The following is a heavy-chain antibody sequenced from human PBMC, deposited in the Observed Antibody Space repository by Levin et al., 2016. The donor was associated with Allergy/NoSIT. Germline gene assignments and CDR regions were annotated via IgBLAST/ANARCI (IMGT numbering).Heavy chain of an antibody. V-gene: IGHV4-39*01. CDR2: IYYSGST. Sequence: SETLSLTCTVSGGSISSSSYYWGWIRQPPGKGLEWIGSIYYSGSTYYNPSLKSRVTISVDTSKNQFSLKLSSVTAADTAVYYCARLCLIAAAGYPRDYWGQGTLVTVSS. D-gene: IGHD6-13*01. CDR1: GGSISSSSYY. CDR3: ARLCLIAAAGYPRDY. J-gene: IGHJ4*02.